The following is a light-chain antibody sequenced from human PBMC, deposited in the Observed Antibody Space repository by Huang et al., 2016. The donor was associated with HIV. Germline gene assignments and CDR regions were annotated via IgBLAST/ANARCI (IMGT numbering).Light chain of an antibody. V-gene: IGKV3-11*01. J-gene: IGKJ5*01. CDR3: QQRINWPAIT. CDR1: QSVCSY. Sequence: EIVLTQSPATLSLSPGERATLSCRASQSVCSYLAWFQQKPGQVPRLLIYDAAKRANGVPARFSGSGSGTDFTLTVSSLEPEDFAVYYCQQRINWPAITFGQGTRLEIK. CDR2: DAA.